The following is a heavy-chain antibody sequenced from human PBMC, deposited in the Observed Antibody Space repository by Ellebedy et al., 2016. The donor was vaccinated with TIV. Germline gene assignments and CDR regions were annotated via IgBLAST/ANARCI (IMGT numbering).Heavy chain of an antibody. CDR1: GGTFSSYA. CDR2: IIPIFGTA. J-gene: IGHJ6*02. V-gene: IGHV1-69*13. CDR3: ASSADYYDSSGYPRMDV. Sequence: SVKVSXXASGGTFSSYAISWVRQAPGQGLEWMGGIIPIFGTANYAQKFQGRVTITADESTSTAYMELSSLRSEDRAVYYCASSADYYDSSGYPRMDVWGQGTTVTVSS. D-gene: IGHD3-22*01.